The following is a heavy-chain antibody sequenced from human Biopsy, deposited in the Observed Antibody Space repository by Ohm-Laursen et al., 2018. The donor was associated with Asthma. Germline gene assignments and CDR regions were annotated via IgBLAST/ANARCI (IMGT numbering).Heavy chain of an antibody. V-gene: IGHV1-18*03. CDR2: ISVYNGNT. CDR1: GYTFNSAG. CDR3: ARAVDYSHYYGIDV. J-gene: IGHJ6*02. D-gene: IGHD3-10*01. Sequence: SVKVSCKTSGYTFNSAGITWVRQAPGQGLEWMGWISVYNGNTEVAQKLQDRVTMTTDTSTSTAYMELRSLRSDDMAVYFCARAVDYSHYYGIDVWGQGTTVTVS.